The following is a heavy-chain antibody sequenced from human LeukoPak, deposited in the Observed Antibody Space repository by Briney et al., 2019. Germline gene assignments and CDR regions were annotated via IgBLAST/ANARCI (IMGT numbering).Heavy chain of an antibody. V-gene: IGHV1-2*02. J-gene: IGHJ5*02. D-gene: IGHD3-22*01. Sequence: ASVKVSCKTSGYTFTGYYMHWVRQAPGQGLEWMGWINPNSGGTNYAQKFQGRVTMTRDTSISTAYMELSRLRSDDTAVYYCARDLSSGYRWFDPWGQGTLVTVSS. CDR1: GYTFTGYY. CDR3: ARDLSSGYRWFDP. CDR2: INPNSGGT.